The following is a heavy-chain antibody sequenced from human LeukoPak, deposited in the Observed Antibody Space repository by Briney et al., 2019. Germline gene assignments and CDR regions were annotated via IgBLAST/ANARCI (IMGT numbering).Heavy chain of an antibody. J-gene: IGHJ4*02. CDR1: GGSISSGSYY. Sequence: SQTLSLTCTVSGGSISSGSYYWSWIRQPAGKGLEFIGRIYPSGNTNYSPSLKSRVTMTIDTSKNQFSLKLSSVTAADTAVYFCARGHDSGAYPDCWGQGTLVTVSS. CDR2: IYPSGNT. CDR3: ARGHDSGAYPDC. V-gene: IGHV4-61*02. D-gene: IGHD6-19*01.